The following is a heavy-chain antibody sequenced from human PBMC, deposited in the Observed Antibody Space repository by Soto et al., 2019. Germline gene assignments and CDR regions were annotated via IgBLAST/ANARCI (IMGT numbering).Heavy chain of an antibody. CDR1: GFTFSSYS. Sequence: GGSLRLSCAASGFTFSSYSMNWVRQAPGKGLEWVSSISSISSYIYYADSVKGRFTISRDNAKNSLYLQMNSLRAEDTAVYYCARDRAVATGKDYWGQGTLVTVSS. J-gene: IGHJ4*02. CDR2: ISSISSYI. V-gene: IGHV3-21*01. D-gene: IGHD6-19*01. CDR3: ARDRAVATGKDY.